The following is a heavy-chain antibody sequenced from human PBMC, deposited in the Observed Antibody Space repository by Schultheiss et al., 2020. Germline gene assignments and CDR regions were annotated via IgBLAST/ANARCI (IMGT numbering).Heavy chain of an antibody. V-gene: IGHV5-51*01. D-gene: IGHD1-26*01. CDR2: IYPGDSDT. J-gene: IGHJ3*02. CDR3: ARQSRQGGGAFDI. Sequence: KVSCKGFGYSFTSYWIGWVRQMPGKGLEWMRIIYPGDSDTRYSPSFQGQVTISADKSINTAYLQWSSLKASDTAMYYCARQSRQGGGAFDIWGQGTMVNVSS. CDR1: GYSFTSYW.